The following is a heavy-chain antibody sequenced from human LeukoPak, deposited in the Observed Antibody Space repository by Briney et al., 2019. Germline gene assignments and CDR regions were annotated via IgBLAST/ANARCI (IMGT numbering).Heavy chain of an antibody. D-gene: IGHD4-17*01. J-gene: IGHJ5*02. Sequence: GWSLRLSCPASGFTFSSYGMSWVRQAPGKGLEWVSAISGSGGSTYYADSVKGRFTISRDNAKNSLYLQMNSLRAEDTAVYYCAREPGQTRLYGDYVPSGFDPWGQGTLVTVSS. V-gene: IGHV3-23*01. CDR1: GFTFSSYG. CDR3: AREPGQTRLYGDYVPSGFDP. CDR2: ISGSGGST.